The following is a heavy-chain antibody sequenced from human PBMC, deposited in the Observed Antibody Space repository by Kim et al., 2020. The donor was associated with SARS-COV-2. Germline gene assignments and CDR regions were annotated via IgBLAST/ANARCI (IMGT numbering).Heavy chain of an antibody. CDR2: IWYDGSNK. CDR3: ARAPSGGWNFDL. D-gene: IGHD1-1*01. J-gene: IGHJ4*02. V-gene: IGHV3-33*01. CDR1: GFTFSNYG. Sequence: GGSLRLSCAASGFTFSNYGMHWVRQAPGKGLEWVAVIWYDGSNKYYADSVKGRFTISRDNSKNTLYMQMNNLRAEDTAVYFCARAPSGGWNFDLWGQGTLVAVPS.